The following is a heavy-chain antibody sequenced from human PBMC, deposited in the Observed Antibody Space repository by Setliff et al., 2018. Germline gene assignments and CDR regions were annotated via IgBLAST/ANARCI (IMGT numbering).Heavy chain of an antibody. Sequence: PSETLSLTCTVSGGSISSHYWSWIRQPPGKGLEWIGSIYYSGSTNYNPSLKSRVTISVDTSKNQFSLKLSSVTATDTAVYYCARASARDYYYYYGMDVWGQGTTVTVS. V-gene: IGHV4-59*11. J-gene: IGHJ6*02. CDR1: GGSISSHY. D-gene: IGHD2-21*02. CDR3: ARASARDYYYYYGMDV. CDR2: IYYSGST.